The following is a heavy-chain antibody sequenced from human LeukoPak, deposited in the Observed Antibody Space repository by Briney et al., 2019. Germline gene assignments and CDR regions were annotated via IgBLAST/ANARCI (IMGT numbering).Heavy chain of an antibody. D-gene: IGHD1/OR15-1a*01. Sequence: GSLRLSCAASGFTFSSYGMSWVRQAPGKGLEWVSLISLSDSIFYADSVKGRFTISRDNSKSTVHLQMDGLRVDDTAVYYCAKVATPNTLDALDIRGQGTMVTVSS. CDR3: AKVATPNTLDALDI. J-gene: IGHJ3*02. CDR1: GFTFSSYG. V-gene: IGHV3-23*01. CDR2: ISLSDSI.